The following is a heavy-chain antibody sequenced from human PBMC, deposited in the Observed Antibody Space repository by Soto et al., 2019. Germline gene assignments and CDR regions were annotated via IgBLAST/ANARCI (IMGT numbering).Heavy chain of an antibody. CDR1: GGTFSSYT. V-gene: IGHV1-69*02. CDR2: IIPILGIA. D-gene: IGHD2-15*01. CDR3: ARWDCSGGSCYSGS. Sequence: QVQLVQSGAEVKKPGSSVKVSCKASGGTFSSYTISWVRQAPGQGLEWMGRIIPILGIANYAQKFQGRVTITAYKYTSTAYIELSSRRSEDTDVYYCARWDCSGGSCYSGSWGQGTLVTVSS. J-gene: IGHJ5*02.